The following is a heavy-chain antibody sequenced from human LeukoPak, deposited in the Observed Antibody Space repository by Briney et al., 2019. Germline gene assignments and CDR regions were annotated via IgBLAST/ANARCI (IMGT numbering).Heavy chain of an antibody. J-gene: IGHJ4*02. V-gene: IGHV3-7*01. D-gene: IGHD2-8*01. CDR1: GFTFSSYS. CDR2: IKQDGSEK. Sequence: GGSLRLSCATSGFTFSSYSMNWVRQAPGKGLEWVANIKQDGSEKYYVDSVKGRFTISRDNAKNSLYLQMNSLRAEDTAVYYCARDRVCNYWGQGTLVTVSS. CDR3: ARDRVCNY.